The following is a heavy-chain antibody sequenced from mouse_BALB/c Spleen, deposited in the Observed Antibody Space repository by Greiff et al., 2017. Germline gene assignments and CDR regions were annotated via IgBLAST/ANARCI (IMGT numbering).Heavy chain of an antibody. CDR2: IDPANGNT. V-gene: IGHV14-3*02. CDR3: ARWRYDDAMDD. D-gene: IGHD2-14*01. Sequence: EVQPQQSGAELVKPGASVKLSCTASGFNIKDTYMHWVKQRPEQGLEWIGRIDPANGNTKYDPKFQGKATITADTSSNTAYLQLSSLTSEDTAVYYCARWRYDDAMDDWGQGTSVTVSS. J-gene: IGHJ4*01. CDR1: GFNIKDTY.